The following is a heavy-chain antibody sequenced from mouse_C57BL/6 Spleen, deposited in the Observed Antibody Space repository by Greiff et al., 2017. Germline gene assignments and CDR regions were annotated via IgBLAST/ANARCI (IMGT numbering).Heavy chain of an antibody. CDR1: GFSLTSYA. Sequence: QVQLKESGPGLVAPSQSLSITCTVSGFSLTSYAISWVRQPPGKGLEWLGVIWNGGGTHYNSALKSRLSISKDNSKSQVCLKMNNLQTYYTARYYCARKGDYDFDDWGQGTTLTVSS. CDR3: ARKGDYDFDD. CDR2: IWNGGGT. V-gene: IGHV2-9-1*01. D-gene: IGHD1-1*02. J-gene: IGHJ2*01.